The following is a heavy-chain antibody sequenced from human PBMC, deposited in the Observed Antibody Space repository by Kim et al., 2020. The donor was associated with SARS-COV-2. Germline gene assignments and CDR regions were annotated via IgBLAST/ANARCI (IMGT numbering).Heavy chain of an antibody. Sequence: SETLSLTCAVYGGSFSAYSWIWIRQAPGKGLEWIGEVNHSGITKYHPSLKSRVTISVDTSKNQFSLKLPSVTAADTAVFYCARGRAGVVPSPILGLGPYDYYAMDVWGQGTTVTVS. CDR2: VNHSGIT. V-gene: IGHV4-34*01. D-gene: IGHD3-3*01. CDR3: ARGRAGVVPSPILGLGPYDYYAMDV. CDR1: GGSFSAYS. J-gene: IGHJ6*02.